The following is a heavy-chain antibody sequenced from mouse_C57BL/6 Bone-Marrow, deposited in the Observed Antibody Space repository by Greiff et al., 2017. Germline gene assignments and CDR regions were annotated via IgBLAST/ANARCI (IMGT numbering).Heavy chain of an antibody. J-gene: IGHJ2*01. V-gene: IGHV5-4*03. D-gene: IGHD2-10*02. Sequence: DVKLVESGGGLVKPGGSLKLSCAASGFTFSSYAMSWVRQTPEKRLEWVATISDGGSYTYYPDNVKGRFTISRDNAKNNLYLQMSHLKSEDTAMYYCARVYGNYNDYFDYWGQGTTLTVSS. CDR2: ISDGGSYT. CDR3: ARVYGNYNDYFDY. CDR1: GFTFSSYA.